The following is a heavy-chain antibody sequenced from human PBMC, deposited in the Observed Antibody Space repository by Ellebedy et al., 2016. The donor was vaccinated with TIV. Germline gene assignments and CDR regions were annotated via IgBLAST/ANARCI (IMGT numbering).Heavy chain of an antibody. Sequence: GESLKISCAASGFAVSRNYMSWVRQAPGKGLEGVSVFYSGGSTYYAASVKGRFTISRDNSKNTLYLQMNSLRAEDTAVYYCARERSRYYDSSGSTFFDFWGQGTLVTVSS. V-gene: IGHV3-53*01. CDR1: GFAVSRNY. CDR3: ARERSRYYDSSGSTFFDF. J-gene: IGHJ4*02. D-gene: IGHD3-22*01. CDR2: FYSGGST.